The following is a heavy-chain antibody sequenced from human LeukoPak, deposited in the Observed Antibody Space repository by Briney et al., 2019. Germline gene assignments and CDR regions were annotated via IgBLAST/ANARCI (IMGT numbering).Heavy chain of an antibody. CDR2: IKQDGSEK. V-gene: IGHV3-7*01. J-gene: IGHJ3*02. CDR3: ARGYCSGGSRRWAFDI. CDR1: RFTFSSYE. Sequence: PVGSLRLSCAASRFTFSSYEIHWVRQAPGKGLEWVANIKQDGSEKYYVDSVKGRFTISRDNAKNSLYLQMNSLRAEDTAVYYCARGYCSGGSRRWAFDIWGQGTMVTVSS. D-gene: IGHD2-15*01.